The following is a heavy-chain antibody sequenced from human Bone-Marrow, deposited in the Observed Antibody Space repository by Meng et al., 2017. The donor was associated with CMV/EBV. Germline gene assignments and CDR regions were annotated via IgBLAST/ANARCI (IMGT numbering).Heavy chain of an antibody. D-gene: IGHD1-7*01. Sequence: SETLSLTCAVYGGSFSGYYWSWIRQPPGKGLEWIGVINHSGSTNYNPSLQSRVTISVDTSKNQFSQKRSSVTAADTAVYYCARGRELRSKNYFDYWGQGTLVTVSS. V-gene: IGHV4-34*01. CDR3: ARGRELRSKNYFDY. CDR2: INHSGST. CDR1: GGSFSGYY. J-gene: IGHJ4*02.